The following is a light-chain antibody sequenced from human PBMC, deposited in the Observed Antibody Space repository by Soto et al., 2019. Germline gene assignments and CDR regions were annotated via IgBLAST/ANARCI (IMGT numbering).Light chain of an antibody. J-gene: IGKJ5*01. V-gene: IGKV1-39*01. CDR2: ATS. CDR1: RNVSIH. CDR3: QQSYKMPS. Sequence: EIPLTQSPSSLAASVGDRLTLTCRASRNVSIHLNWYQRKPGKGPTLLIHATSNLQIGVPSRFSGSGSGTEFTLTISSLEPEDFGTYYCQQSYKMPSFGQGTRLEIK.